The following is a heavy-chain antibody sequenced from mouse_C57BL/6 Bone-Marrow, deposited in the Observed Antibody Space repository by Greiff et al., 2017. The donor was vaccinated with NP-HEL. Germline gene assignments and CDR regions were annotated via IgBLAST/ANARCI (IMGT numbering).Heavy chain of an antibody. CDR1: GYTFTSYW. D-gene: IGHD1-1*01. Sequence: VQLQQSGTVLARPGASVKMSCKTSGYTFTSYWMHWVKQRPGQGLEWIGAIYPGNSDTSYNQKFKGKAKLTAVTSASAAYMELSSLTNGDSAVYYCTRSDYYGSLYYFDYWGQGTTLTVSS. CDR2: IYPGNSDT. V-gene: IGHV1-5*01. CDR3: TRSDYYGSLYYFDY. J-gene: IGHJ2*01.